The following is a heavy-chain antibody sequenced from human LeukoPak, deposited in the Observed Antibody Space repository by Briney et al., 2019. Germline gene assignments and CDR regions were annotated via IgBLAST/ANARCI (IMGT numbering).Heavy chain of an antibody. D-gene: IGHD6-19*01. CDR2: ISYDGSNK. V-gene: IGHV3-30-3*01. CDR1: GFTFSSYA. Sequence: GRSLRLSCAASGFTFSSYAMHWVRQAPGKGLEWVAVISYDGSNKYYADSVKGRFTISRDNSKNTLYLQMNSLRAEDTAVYYCARDALRAVAGTPYRDYWGQGTLVTVSS. J-gene: IGHJ4*02. CDR3: ARDALRAVAGTPYRDY.